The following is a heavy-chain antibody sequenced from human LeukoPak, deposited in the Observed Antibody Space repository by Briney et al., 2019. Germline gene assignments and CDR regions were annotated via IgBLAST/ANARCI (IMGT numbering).Heavy chain of an antibody. J-gene: IGHJ4*02. CDR1: GGSISSTNYY. D-gene: IGHD1-26*01. CDR2: MYYSGST. Sequence: SETLSLTCSVSGGSISSTNYYWGWIRQPPGKGLDWIGSMYYSGSTYYNPSLKSRVTISVDTSKNQFSLKLSSVTAADTAVYYCATAGPSGSFYFFDHWGQGTLVTVSS. V-gene: IGHV4-39*01. CDR3: ATAGPSGSFYFFDH.